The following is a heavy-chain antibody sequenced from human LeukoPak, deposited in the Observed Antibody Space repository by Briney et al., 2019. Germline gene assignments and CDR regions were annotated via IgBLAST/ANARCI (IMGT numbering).Heavy chain of an antibody. J-gene: IGHJ4*02. D-gene: IGHD1-26*01. Sequence: GGSLRLSCAASGFTFSSNGMHWVRQAPGKGLEWVAIIWYDGSNAYYADSVKGRFTISRDNSKNTLYLQMNSLRADDTAVYHCARLVGARGGYFDYWGQGTLVTVSS. CDR2: IWYDGSNA. V-gene: IGHV3-33*01. CDR3: ARLVGARGGYFDY. CDR1: GFTFSSNG.